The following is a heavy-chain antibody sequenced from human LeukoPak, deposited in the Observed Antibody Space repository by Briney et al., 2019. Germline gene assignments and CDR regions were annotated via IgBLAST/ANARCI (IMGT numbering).Heavy chain of an antibody. CDR3: AKGRGIAAAGVNWFDP. Sequence: GGSLRLSCTASGFTFGDYAMSWVRQAPGKGLEWVSAISGSGGSTYYADSVKGRFTISRDNSKNTLYLQMNSLRAEDTAVYYCAKGRGIAAAGVNWFDPWGQGTLVTVSS. D-gene: IGHD6-13*01. V-gene: IGHV3-23*01. CDR1: GFTFGDYA. CDR2: ISGSGGST. J-gene: IGHJ5*02.